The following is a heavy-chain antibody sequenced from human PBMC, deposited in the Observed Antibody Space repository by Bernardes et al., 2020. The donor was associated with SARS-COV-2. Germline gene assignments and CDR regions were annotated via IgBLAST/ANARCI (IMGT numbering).Heavy chain of an antibody. Sequence: GGSLRLSCSASGFSFNYSAMHWVRQAPGKGLEYVSTISSNGGRTYYADSVKGRFTISRDNSKDTLYLQMMSLRAEDTATYFCVKDRYAFDVWGQGTMVTVSP. D-gene: IGHD3-16*02. J-gene: IGHJ3*01. CDR1: GFSFNYSA. V-gene: IGHV3-64D*06. CDR2: ISSNGGRT. CDR3: VKDRYAFDV.